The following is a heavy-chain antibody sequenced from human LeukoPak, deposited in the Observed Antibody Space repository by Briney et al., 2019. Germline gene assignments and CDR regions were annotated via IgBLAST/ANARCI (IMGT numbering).Heavy chain of an antibody. Sequence: PSETLSLTCTASGGSISSSAYWGWIRQPPGKGLEGIGSIYYSKNTYYNQSLKSRVTISADTSKNQFSLTLGSVSATDTAVYYCVSPRGFSYGYFDYWGQGTLVTVSS. J-gene: IGHJ4*02. CDR1: GGSISSSAY. V-gene: IGHV4-39*01. CDR3: VSPRGFSYGYFDY. CDR2: IYYSKNT. D-gene: IGHD5-18*01.